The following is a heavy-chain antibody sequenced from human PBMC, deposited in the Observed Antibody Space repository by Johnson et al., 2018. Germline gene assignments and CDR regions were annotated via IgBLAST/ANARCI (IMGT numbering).Heavy chain of an antibody. CDR3: ARDGIVGATPGAFDS. Sequence: VHLVQSGGGVVQPGRSLRLSCAASGFTFSSYAMHWVRQAPGKGLEWVAVISYDGSNKYYADSVKGRFTISRDNSQKTRYLQMNSLRAEDTAVYYCARDGIVGATPGAFDSWGQGTMVTVSS. CDR2: ISYDGSNK. D-gene: IGHD1-26*01. V-gene: IGHV3-30-3*01. CDR1: GFTFSSYA. J-gene: IGHJ3*02.